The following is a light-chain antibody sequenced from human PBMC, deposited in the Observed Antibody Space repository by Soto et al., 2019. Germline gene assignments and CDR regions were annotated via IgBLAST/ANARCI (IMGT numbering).Light chain of an antibody. Sequence: EIVLTQSPATLSLSPGERATLSCRASQSVNNYLAWYQQKPGQAPRLLMYEASIRATGIPARFSGSGSGTVITLTISSLEPEDFPVYYCQLRSSSITFGQGTRLEIK. J-gene: IGKJ5*01. CDR3: QLRSSSIT. CDR1: QSVNNY. V-gene: IGKV3-11*01. CDR2: EAS.